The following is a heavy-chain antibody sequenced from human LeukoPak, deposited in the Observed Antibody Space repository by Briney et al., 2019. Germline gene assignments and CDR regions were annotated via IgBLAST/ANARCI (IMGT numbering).Heavy chain of an antibody. J-gene: IGHJ4*02. Sequence: GGSLRLSCAASGFTFDDYAMHWVRHTPGKGLEWVSLISWDGGSTYYADSVKGRFTISRDNSKNSLYLQMNSLRAEDTALYYCAKDIRGSTSWYGLAYWGQGTLVTVSS. CDR2: ISWDGGST. D-gene: IGHD6-13*01. V-gene: IGHV3-43D*03. CDR1: GFTFDDYA. CDR3: AKDIRGSTSWYGLAY.